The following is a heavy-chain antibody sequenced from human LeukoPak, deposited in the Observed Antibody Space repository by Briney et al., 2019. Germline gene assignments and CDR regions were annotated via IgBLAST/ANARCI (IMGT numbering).Heavy chain of an antibody. V-gene: IGHV3-21*04. Sequence: GGSLRLSCAASGFTFSSYSMNWVRQAPGKGLEWVSSISSSSSYIYYADSVKGRFTISRDNAKNSLYLQMNSLRAEDTALYYCAKDYGDYPYFDYWGQGTLVTVSS. D-gene: IGHD4-17*01. CDR2: ISSSSSYI. CDR3: AKDYGDYPYFDY. J-gene: IGHJ4*02. CDR1: GFTFSSYS.